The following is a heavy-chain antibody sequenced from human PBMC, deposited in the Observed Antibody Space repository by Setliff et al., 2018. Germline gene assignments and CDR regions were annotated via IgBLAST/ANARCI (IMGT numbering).Heavy chain of an antibody. V-gene: IGHV4-61*02. J-gene: IGHJ6*02. CDR1: GASLRSGSNY. Sequence: TLSLTCTVSGASLRSGSNYWGWFRQPAGKGLEWVGRIYTDGTTNYNPSLKSRVSISADTSMNHFSLRMTSVSAADTAVYYCAKEHVVISFVTNTHHHYGMDVWGQGTTVT. CDR3: AKEHVVISFVTNTHHHYGMDV. D-gene: IGHD2-8*01. CDR2: IYTDGTT.